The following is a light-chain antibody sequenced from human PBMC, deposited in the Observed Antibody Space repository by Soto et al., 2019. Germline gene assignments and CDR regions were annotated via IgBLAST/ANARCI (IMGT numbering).Light chain of an antibody. CDR2: AAS. Sequence: IQLTQSPSSLSASVGDRVTITCRASQDISSYLGWYQQKPGKAPKLLIYAASTLQRGVPSRFSGSGSGTDFTLTISSLQPDDFATYYCQQYNSYSLLTFGGGTKVDIK. V-gene: IGKV1-9*01. J-gene: IGKJ4*01. CDR1: QDISSY. CDR3: QQYNSYSLLT.